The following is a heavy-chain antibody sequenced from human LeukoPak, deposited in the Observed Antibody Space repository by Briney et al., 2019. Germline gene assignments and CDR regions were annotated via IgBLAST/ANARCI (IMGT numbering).Heavy chain of an antibody. Sequence: GGSLRLSCAASGFTFSSYVMHWVRQAPGKGLEWVAIISYDGSNEYYADSVKGRFTISRDNSKNTLYLQMNSLRAADTAVYYCARRRGYYDSGNYYGLDIDYWGQGTLVTVSS. D-gene: IGHD3-10*01. V-gene: IGHV3-30*04. J-gene: IGHJ4*02. CDR3: ARRRGYYDSGNYYGLDIDY. CDR1: GFTFSSYV. CDR2: ISYDGSNE.